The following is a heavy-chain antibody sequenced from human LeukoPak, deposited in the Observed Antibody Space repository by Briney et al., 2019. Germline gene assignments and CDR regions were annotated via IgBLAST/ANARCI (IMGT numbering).Heavy chain of an antibody. V-gene: IGHV1-69*05. Sequence: SVKVSCKASGGTFSSYAISWVRQAPGQGLEWMGGIIPIFGTANYAQKFQGRVTITTDESTSTAYMELSSLRSEDTAVYYCARGYCPTPTCYSDNWFDPWGQGTLVTVSS. CDR2: IIPIFGTA. D-gene: IGHD2-2*01. CDR1: GGTFSSYA. J-gene: IGHJ5*02. CDR3: ARGYCPTPTCYSDNWFDP.